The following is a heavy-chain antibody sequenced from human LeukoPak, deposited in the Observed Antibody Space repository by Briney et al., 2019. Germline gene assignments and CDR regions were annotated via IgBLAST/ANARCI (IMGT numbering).Heavy chain of an antibody. CDR3: TTDALRWGFGGLDAFDI. J-gene: IGHJ3*02. CDR2: IKSKTDGGTT. Sequence: GGSLRLSCAASGFTFSNAWMSWVRQAPGKGLEWVGRIKSKTDGGTTDYAAPVKGRFTISRDDSKNTLYLQMNSLKTEDTAVYYCTTDALRWGFGGLDAFDIWGQGTMVTVSS. CDR1: GFTFSNAW. D-gene: IGHD3-3*01. V-gene: IGHV3-15*01.